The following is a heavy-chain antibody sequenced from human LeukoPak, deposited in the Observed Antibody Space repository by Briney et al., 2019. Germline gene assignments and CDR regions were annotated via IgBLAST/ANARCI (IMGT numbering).Heavy chain of an antibody. CDR2: MSYSGTT. CDR1: GGSISNYY. Sequence: SETLSLTCTVSGGSISNYYWSWVRQPPGKGLEWIGYMSYSGTTDYNPSLRSRVTISVDTSKNQFSLKLSSVIAADTAVYYCARRGSVWYWYFDLWGRGTLVTVSS. V-gene: IGHV4-59*08. D-gene: IGHD6-19*01. CDR3: ARRGSVWYWYFDL. J-gene: IGHJ2*01.